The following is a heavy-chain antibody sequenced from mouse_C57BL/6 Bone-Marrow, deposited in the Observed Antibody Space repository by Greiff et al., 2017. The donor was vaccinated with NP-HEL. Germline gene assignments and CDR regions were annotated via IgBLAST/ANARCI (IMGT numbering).Heavy chain of an antibody. D-gene: IGHD1-1*01. CDR2: ISNGGGST. CDR3: ARQGDYGRANWYFEV. J-gene: IGHJ1*03. Sequence: EVQLVESGGGLVQPGGSLKLSCAASGFTFSDYYMYWVRQTPEKRLEWVAYISNGGGSTYYPDTVKGRFTISRDNAKNTLYLQMSRLKSEDTAMYYCARQGDYGRANWYFEVWGTGTTVTVSS. V-gene: IGHV5-12*01. CDR1: GFTFSDYY.